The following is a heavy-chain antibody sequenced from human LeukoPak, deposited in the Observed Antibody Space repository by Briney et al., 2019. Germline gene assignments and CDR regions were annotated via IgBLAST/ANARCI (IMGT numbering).Heavy chain of an antibody. J-gene: IGHJ5*02. CDR1: GGSISSYY. Sequence: PSETLSLTCSVSGGSISSYYWSWVRQPPGKGLEWIGYIRNSVTSYTDNPSLQSRVTISVDTSKNQFSLRVTSVTAADTAVYYCVRSPQLDPWGQGTLVTVSS. CDR2: IRNSVTSY. V-gene: IGHV4-59*01. CDR3: VRSPQLDP.